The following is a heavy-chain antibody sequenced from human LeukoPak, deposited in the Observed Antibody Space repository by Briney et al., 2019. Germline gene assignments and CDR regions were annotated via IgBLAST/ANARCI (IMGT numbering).Heavy chain of an antibody. CDR1: GFTFSSYA. D-gene: IGHD6-13*01. V-gene: IGHV3-23*01. J-gene: IGHJ4*02. CDR3: AKWNSSSWYLRT. CDR2: ISGSGGST. Sequence: PGGSLRLSCAASGFTFSSYAMSWVRQAPGKGLEGVSAISGSGGSTYYADSVKGRFTISRDNSKNTLYLQMTSLRAEDTAVYYCAKWNSSSWYLRTWGQGTLVTVSS.